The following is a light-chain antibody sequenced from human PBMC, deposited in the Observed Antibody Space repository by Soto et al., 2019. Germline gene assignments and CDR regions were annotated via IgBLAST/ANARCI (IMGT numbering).Light chain of an antibody. CDR2: EVS. Sequence: QSALTQPASVSGSPGQSITISCTGTSRDVGGYNYVSWHQQHPGKAPKVIITEVSNRPSGVSNRFSGSKSGNTASRTISGRQAEDEADYYCATWDDRLRAYVIGAGTKLTVL. CDR3: ATWDDRLRAYV. V-gene: IGLV2-14*01. J-gene: IGLJ1*01. CDR1: SRDVGGYNY.